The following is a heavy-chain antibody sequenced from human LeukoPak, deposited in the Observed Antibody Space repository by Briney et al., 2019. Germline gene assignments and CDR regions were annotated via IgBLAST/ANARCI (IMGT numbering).Heavy chain of an antibody. V-gene: IGHV3-30*04. CDR1: GFTFSSYA. CDR3: ARGPPTVPHDYFDY. CDR2: ISYDGSNK. J-gene: IGHJ4*02. Sequence: QPGGSLRLSCAASGFTFSSYAMHWVRQAPGKGLEWVAVISYDGSNKYYADSVKGRFTISRDNSKNTLYLQMNSLRAEDTAVYYCARGPPTVPHDYFDYWGQGTLVTVSS. D-gene: IGHD4-17*01.